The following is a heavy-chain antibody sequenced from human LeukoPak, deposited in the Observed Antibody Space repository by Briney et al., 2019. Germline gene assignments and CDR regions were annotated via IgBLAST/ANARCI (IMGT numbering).Heavy chain of an antibody. CDR1: GFTVSSYW. CDR3: ARVSSKATVRGLITKKNYYYYYMDV. Sequence: PGGSLRLSCAASGFTVSSYWMSWVRQAPGKGLEWVANIKQDGSEKYYVDSVKGRFTISRDNARNSLYLQMNSLRAEDTAVYYCARVSSKATVRGLITKKNYYYYYMDVWGKGTTVTISS. J-gene: IGHJ6*03. V-gene: IGHV3-7*01. CDR2: IKQDGSEK. D-gene: IGHD3-10*01.